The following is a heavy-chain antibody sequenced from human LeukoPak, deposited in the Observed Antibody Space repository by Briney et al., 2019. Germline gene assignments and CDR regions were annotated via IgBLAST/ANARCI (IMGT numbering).Heavy chain of an antibody. CDR1: GGSFSGYY. J-gene: IGHJ4*02. CDR2: INHSGST. V-gene: IGHV4-34*01. CDR3: ARRRRHSYGPEDY. Sequence: SETLSLTCAVYGGSFSGYYWSWIRQPPGKGLEWIGEINHSGSTNYNPSLKSRVTISVDTSKNQFSLKLSSVTAADTAVYYCARRRRHSYGPEDYWGQGTLVTVSS. D-gene: IGHD5-18*01.